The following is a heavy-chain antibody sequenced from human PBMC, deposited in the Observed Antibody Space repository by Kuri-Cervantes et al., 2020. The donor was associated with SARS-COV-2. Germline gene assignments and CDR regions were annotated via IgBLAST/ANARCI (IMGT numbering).Heavy chain of an antibody. CDR1: GFTFSSYA. Sequence: GGSLRLSCAASGFTFSSYAMSWVRQAPGQGLEWVSGISDSGDSTNYADSVKGRFTISRDNSKNTVYLEMDSLRADDTAVYYCAKDPWAVVVSGAFDTWGQGTMVTVSS. CDR3: AKDPWAVVVSGAFDT. CDR2: ISDSGDST. V-gene: IGHV3-23*01. J-gene: IGHJ3*02. D-gene: IGHD3-22*01.